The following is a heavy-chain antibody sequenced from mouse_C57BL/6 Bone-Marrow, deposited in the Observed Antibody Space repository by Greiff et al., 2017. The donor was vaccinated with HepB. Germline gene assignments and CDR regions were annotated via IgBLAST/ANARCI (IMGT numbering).Heavy chain of an antibody. CDR1: GFTFSDYG. CDR2: ISSGSSTL. Sequence: DVHLVESGGGLVKPGGSLKLSCAASGFTFSDYGMHWVRQAPEKGLEWVAYISSGSSTLYYADTVKGRFTISRDNAKNTLFLQMTSLRSEDTAMYYCATTMIRRAWFAYWGQGTLVTVSA. CDR3: ATTMIRRAWFAY. V-gene: IGHV5-17*01. J-gene: IGHJ3*01. D-gene: IGHD2-4*01.